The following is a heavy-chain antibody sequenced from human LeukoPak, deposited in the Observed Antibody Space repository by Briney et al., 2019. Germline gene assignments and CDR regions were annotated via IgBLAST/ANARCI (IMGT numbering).Heavy chain of an antibody. V-gene: IGHV3-23*01. Sequence: GGSLRLSCAASGFPFSSYAMNWVRQAPGKGLEWVSVIAGSDGFTQYADSVRGRFTISRDNSKNTVYLQMNRLRVEDTALYYCVRSLDYWGQGTLVTVSS. CDR1: GFPFSSYA. CDR2: IAGSDGFT. CDR3: VRSLDY. J-gene: IGHJ4*02.